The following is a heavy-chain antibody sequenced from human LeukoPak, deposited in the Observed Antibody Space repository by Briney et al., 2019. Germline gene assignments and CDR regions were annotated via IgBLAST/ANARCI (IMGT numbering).Heavy chain of an antibody. CDR3: ASGYCGSISCYASVY. Sequence: GGSLRLSCAASGFSFSDYYMTWIRQAPGKGLEWVSYVSSSGSTIYYADTVKGRFTISRDNAKNSLYLQMNSLRAEDTAVYYCASGYCGSISCYASVYWGQGTLVTVSS. J-gene: IGHJ4*02. CDR1: GFSFSDYY. CDR2: VSSSGSTI. D-gene: IGHD2-2*03. V-gene: IGHV3-11*04.